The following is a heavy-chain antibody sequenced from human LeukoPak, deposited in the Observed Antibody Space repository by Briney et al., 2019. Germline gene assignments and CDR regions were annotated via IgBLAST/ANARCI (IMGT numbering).Heavy chain of an antibody. CDR3: ARGPSGATPFDY. D-gene: IGHD1-26*01. CDR2: IPASGST. J-gene: IGHJ4*02. CDR1: GGSISGYY. Sequence: PSETLSLTCTVPGGSISGYYWSWLRQSAEKGLEWIGRIPASGSTNYDPSLKTLVSMSVHTSKNQFFLILTSVTAADTAVYYCARGPSGATPFDYWGQGILVTVS. V-gene: IGHV4-4*07.